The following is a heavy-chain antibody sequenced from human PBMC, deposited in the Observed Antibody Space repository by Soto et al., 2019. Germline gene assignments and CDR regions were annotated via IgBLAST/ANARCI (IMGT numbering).Heavy chain of an antibody. CDR2: ISGSGGST. D-gene: IGHD5-12*01. V-gene: IGHV3-23*01. J-gene: IGHJ4*02. Sequence: GGSLRLSCAASGFTFSSYAMSWVRQAPGKGLEWVSAISGSGGSTYYADSVKGRFTISRDNSKTPLYLQMNSLRAEDTAVYYCAKDKNSGYDSFDYWGQGTLVTVSS. CDR3: AKDKNSGYDSFDY. CDR1: GFTFSSYA.